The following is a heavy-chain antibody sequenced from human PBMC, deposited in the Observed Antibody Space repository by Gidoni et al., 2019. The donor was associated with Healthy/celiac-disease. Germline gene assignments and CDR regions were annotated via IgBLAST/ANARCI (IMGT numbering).Heavy chain of an antibody. CDR2: IYYSGIT. CDR1: GGSISSSSYF. D-gene: IGHD3-22*01. V-gene: IGHV4-39*01. J-gene: IGHJ4*02. Sequence: QLQLQESGPGLVKPSETLSLTCTVSGGSISSSSYFWGWIRQPPGKGLEWIGSIYYSGITYYNPSLKSRVTISVDTSKNQFSLKLTSVTAADTAVYYCARVTKHDSSGYYQNWGQGTLVTVSS. CDR3: ARVTKHDSSGYYQN.